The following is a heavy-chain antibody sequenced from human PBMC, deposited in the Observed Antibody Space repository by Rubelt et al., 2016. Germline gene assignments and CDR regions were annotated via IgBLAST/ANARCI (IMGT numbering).Heavy chain of an antibody. CDR2: INAGNGYT. CDR1: GYTFTSFA. V-gene: IGHV1-3*01. CDR3: ARDQEYYDILTGYLSGMDV. Sequence: QVQLVQSGAEVKKPGASVKVSCKASGYTFTSFAMHWVRQAPGQRLEWMGWINAGNGYTKLSQQFQGRVTSTRGPAASTAYMELSSLRSEDTAVYYCARDQEYYDILTGYLSGMDVWGQGTTVTVSS. D-gene: IGHD3-9*01. J-gene: IGHJ6*02.